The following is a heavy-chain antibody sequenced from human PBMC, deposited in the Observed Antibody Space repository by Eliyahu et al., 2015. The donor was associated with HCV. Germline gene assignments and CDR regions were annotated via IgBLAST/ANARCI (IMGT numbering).Heavy chain of an antibody. J-gene: IGHJ6*02. Sequence: QVQLQQWGAGLLKLSETLSLTCAVYGXSFSGYYWSWIRQPPGKGLEWIGEINHSGSTNYNPSLKSRVTISVDTSKNQFSLKLSSVTAADTAVYYCARRHFRRSYSYGMDVWGQGTTVTVSS. D-gene: IGHD2-21*01. V-gene: IGHV4-34*01. CDR2: INHSGST. CDR1: GXSFSGYY. CDR3: ARRHFRRSYSYGMDV.